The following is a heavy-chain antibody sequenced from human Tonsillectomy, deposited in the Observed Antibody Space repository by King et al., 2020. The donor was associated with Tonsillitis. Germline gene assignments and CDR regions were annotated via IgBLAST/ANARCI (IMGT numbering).Heavy chain of an antibody. J-gene: IGHJ4*02. CDR3: SRDPLAAVAAYYFDY. CDR1: GFTFSSYA. Sequence: VQLVESGGGVVQPGRSLRLSCAASGFTFSSYAMHWVRQAPGKGLEWVAVISYDGSNKDYVDSVKGRLTISRNNSKNTLYLQMNSLTPQDTAVYYCSRDPLAAVAAYYFDYWGQGTLVTVSS. V-gene: IGHV3-30*04. CDR2: ISYDGSNK. D-gene: IGHD6-25*01.